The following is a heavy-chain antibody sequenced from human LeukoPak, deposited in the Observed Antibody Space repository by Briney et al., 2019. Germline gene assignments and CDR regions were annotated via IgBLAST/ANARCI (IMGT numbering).Heavy chain of an antibody. CDR3: ATSRAAGIAAASH. D-gene: IGHD6-13*01. CDR2: INPNSGGT. Sequence: ASVKVSCKASGYTFTGYYMHWVRQAPGQGLEWMGWINPNSGGTNYAQKFQGRVTMTRDTSISTAYMELSRLRSDDTAVYYCATSRAAGIAAASHWGQGTLVTVSP. J-gene: IGHJ4*02. V-gene: IGHV1-2*02. CDR1: GYTFTGYY.